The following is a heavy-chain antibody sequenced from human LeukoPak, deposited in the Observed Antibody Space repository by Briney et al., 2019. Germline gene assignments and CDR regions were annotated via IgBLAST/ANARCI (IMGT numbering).Heavy chain of an antibody. J-gene: IGHJ4*02. V-gene: IGHV3-7*01. CDR2: IKQDGSQK. D-gene: IGHD3-10*01. CDR3: AKDRGDAPVRLTYYFDY. Sequence: GGSLRLSCAASGFIFNNYWMTWVRQAPGKGLEWVANIKQDGSQKYYVDSVKGRFTISRDNARNSLFLQMNSLRAEDTAVYYCAKDRGDAPVRLTYYFDYWGQGTLVTVSS. CDR1: GFIFNNYW.